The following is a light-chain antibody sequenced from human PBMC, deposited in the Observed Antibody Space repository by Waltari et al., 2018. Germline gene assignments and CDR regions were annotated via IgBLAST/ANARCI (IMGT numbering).Light chain of an antibody. CDR2: KDS. CDR1: ILAKRY. V-gene: IGLV3-27*01. CDR3: YSAADNNRQV. J-gene: IGLJ3*02. Sequence: SYELTQPSSVSVSPGQTARITCSGDILAKRYARWFQQKPGQAPVVVIYKDSERPSGIPERSSGSNSGTTVTLTISGAQVEDEADYYCYSAADNNRQVFGGGTKLTVL.